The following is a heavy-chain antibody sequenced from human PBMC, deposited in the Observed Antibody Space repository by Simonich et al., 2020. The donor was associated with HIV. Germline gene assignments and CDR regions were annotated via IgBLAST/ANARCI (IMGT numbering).Heavy chain of an antibody. CDR1: GFTFSSYA. CDR3: ASGGSISSVWADDY. CDR2: ISYDGSNK. V-gene: IGHV3-30*07. J-gene: IGHJ4*02. Sequence: QVQLVESGGGVVQPGRSLRLSCAASGFTFSSYAMHWVHQAPGKGLEGVAVISYDGSNKYYADSMKGRFTIPRDNSKNTLYLQMNSLRDEDTAVYYCASGGSISSVWADDYWGQGTLVTVSS. D-gene: IGHD3-16*01.